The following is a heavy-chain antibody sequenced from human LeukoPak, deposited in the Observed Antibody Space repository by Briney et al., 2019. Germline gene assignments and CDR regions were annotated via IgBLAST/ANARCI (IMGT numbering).Heavy chain of an antibody. J-gene: IGHJ4*02. V-gene: IGHV4-34*01. CDR2: INHSGST. D-gene: IGHD3-10*01. CDR1: GGSFSGYY. CDR3: ARGISGSPFDY. Sequence: SETLSLTCAVYGGSFSGYYWSWIRQPPGKGLEWIGEINHSGSTNYNPSLKSRVTISVDTSKNQFSLKLRSVTAADTAVYYCARGISGSPFDYWGQGTLVTVSS.